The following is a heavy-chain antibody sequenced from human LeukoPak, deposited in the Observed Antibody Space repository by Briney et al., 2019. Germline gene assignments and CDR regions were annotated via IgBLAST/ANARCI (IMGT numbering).Heavy chain of an antibody. CDR1: GGSFSGYY. V-gene: IGHV4-34*01. J-gene: IGHJ4*02. D-gene: IGHD3-3*01. CDR2: INHSGST. CDR3: ARGLRFAPY. Sequence: SETLSLTCAVYGGSFSGYYWSWIRQPPGKGLEWIGEINHSGSTNYNPSLKSRVTISVDTSKNQFSLKLSSVTAADTAVYYCARGLRFAPYWGQGTLVTVSS.